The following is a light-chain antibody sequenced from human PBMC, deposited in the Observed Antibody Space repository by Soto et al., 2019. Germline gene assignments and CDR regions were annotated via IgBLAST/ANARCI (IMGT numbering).Light chain of an antibody. CDR3: QQYGSSPIA. CDR2: GAS. Sequence: EIVLTQSPGTLSLSPGERATLSCRASQSVNTNYLAWYQQKSGQAPRLLIYGASSRATGIPDRFSGSGSGTDFTLTISRLEPEDSAAYFCQQYGSSPIALGQGTRLEIK. J-gene: IGKJ5*01. CDR1: QSVNTNY. V-gene: IGKV3-20*01.